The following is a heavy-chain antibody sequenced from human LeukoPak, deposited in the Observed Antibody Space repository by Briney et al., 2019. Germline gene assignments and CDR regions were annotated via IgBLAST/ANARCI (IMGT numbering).Heavy chain of an antibody. CDR3: ATGIAARSRNGFAP. J-gene: IGHJ5*02. D-gene: IGHD6-13*01. Sequence: SETLSLTCAVYGGSFSGYYWSWIRQPPGKGLEWIGEINHSGSTNYNPSLKSRVTISVDTSKNQFSLKLSSVTAADTAVYYCATGIAARSRNGFAPWGQGTLVTVPS. CDR1: GGSFSGYY. V-gene: IGHV4-34*01. CDR2: INHSGST.